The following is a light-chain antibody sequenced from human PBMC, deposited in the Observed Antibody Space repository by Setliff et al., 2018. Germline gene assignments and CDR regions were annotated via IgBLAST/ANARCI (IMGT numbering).Light chain of an antibody. J-gene: IGLJ1*01. CDR3: TFYSGSNNVF. CDR1: GGLVGGYNY. Sequence: QSALTQPPSASGSPGQSVTISCTGTGGLVGGYNYVPWYQQHPGKAPRLIIYEVTKRPSGVPDRFSGSNSGNTASLTVSGLQAEDEADYYCTFYSGSNNVFFGSGTKVTVL. V-gene: IGLV2-8*01. CDR2: EVT.